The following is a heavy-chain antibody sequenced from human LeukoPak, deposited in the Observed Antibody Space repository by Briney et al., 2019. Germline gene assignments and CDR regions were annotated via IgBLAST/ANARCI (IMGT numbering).Heavy chain of an antibody. CDR2: INPSGGST. CDR3: ARERYFDWLLFHHGDAFDI. J-gene: IGHJ3*02. Sequence: ASVKVSCKASGYTFTSYYMHWVRQAPGQGLEWMGIINPSGGSTSYAQKFQGRVTVTRDTSASTVYMELSSLRSEDTAVYYCARERYFDWLLFHHGDAFDIWGQGTMVTVSS. D-gene: IGHD3-9*01. V-gene: IGHV1-46*01. CDR1: GYTFTSYY.